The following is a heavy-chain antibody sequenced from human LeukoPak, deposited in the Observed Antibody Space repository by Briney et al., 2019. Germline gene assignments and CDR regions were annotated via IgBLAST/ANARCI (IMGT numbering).Heavy chain of an antibody. J-gene: IGHJ4*02. CDR2: IYYSRST. V-gene: IGHV4-39*07. CDR3: ARGVRWLQPPDY. Sequence: SETLSLTCTVSGGSISSSSYYWDWIRQPPGKGLEWIGSIYYSRSTYYNPSLKSRVTISVDTSKNQFSLRLSSVTAADTAVYYCARGVRWLQPPDYWGQGTLVTVSS. CDR1: GGSISSSSYY. D-gene: IGHD5-24*01.